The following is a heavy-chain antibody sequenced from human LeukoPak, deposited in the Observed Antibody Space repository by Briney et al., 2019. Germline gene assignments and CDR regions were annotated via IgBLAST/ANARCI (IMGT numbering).Heavy chain of an antibody. D-gene: IGHD1-14*01. V-gene: IGHV1-69*13. CDR3: ARAGMARINWFDP. Sequence: SVKVSCKASGYTFTSYDISWVRQAPGQGLEWMGGIIPIFGTANYAQKFRGRVTITADESTSTAYMELSSLRSEDTAVYYCARAGMARINWFDPWGQGTLVTVSS. CDR1: GYTFTSYD. CDR2: IIPIFGTA. J-gene: IGHJ5*02.